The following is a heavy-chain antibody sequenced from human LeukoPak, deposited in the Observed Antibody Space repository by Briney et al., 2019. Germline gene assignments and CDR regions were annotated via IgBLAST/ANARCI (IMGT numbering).Heavy chain of an antibody. CDR2: INWNGGST. J-gene: IGHJ4*02. Sequence: PGGSLRLSCAASGFTFDDYGMSWVRQAPGKGLEWVSGINWNGGSTGYADSVKGRFTISRDNAKNSLYLQMNSLRAEDTALYYCASWGQQLAYFDYWGQGTLVTVSS. D-gene: IGHD6-13*01. V-gene: IGHV3-20*04. CDR3: ASWGQQLAYFDY. CDR1: GFTFDDYG.